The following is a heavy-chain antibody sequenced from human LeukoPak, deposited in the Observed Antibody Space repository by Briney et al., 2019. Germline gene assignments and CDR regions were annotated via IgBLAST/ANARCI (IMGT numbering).Heavy chain of an antibody. CDR3: AREIPLIIAETPKDAFDI. CDR2: IIPIFGTA. D-gene: IGHD6-13*01. J-gene: IGHJ3*02. Sequence: ASVKVSCEASGGTFSSYAISWVRQAPGQGLEWMGRIIPIFGTANYAQKFQGRVTITTDESTSTAYMELSSLRSEDTAVYYCAREIPLIIAETPKDAFDIWGQGTMVTVSS. CDR1: GGTFSSYA. V-gene: IGHV1-69*05.